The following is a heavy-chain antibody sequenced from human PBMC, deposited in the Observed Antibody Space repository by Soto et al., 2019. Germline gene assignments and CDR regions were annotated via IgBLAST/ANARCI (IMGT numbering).Heavy chain of an antibody. CDR2: IYSGGTT. V-gene: IGHV3-66*01. Sequence: GGSLRLSCAASGFTVSSYYMSWVRRAPGKGLERVSIIYSGGTTYYTDSVMGRFTISRDDSKNTLSLQMNSLRAEDSAVYYCGRGRPSQVGTLDCCPIDNWGQGTTVTVSS. CDR3: GRGRPSQVGTLDCCPIDN. J-gene: IGHJ4*02. CDR1: GFTVSSYY. D-gene: IGHD5-12*01.